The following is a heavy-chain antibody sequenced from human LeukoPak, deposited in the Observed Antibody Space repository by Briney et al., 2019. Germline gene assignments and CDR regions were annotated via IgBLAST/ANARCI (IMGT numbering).Heavy chain of an antibody. Sequence: SATLSLTCTVAGGSISSYYWSWIRQPPGKGLEWIGYIYYSGSTNYNPSLKSRVTISVDTSKNQFSLKLSSVTAADTAVYYCARESMVLGGKQNWFDPWGQGTLVTVSS. D-gene: IGHD3-10*01. CDR1: GGSISSYY. CDR3: ARESMVLGGKQNWFDP. J-gene: IGHJ5*02. V-gene: IGHV4-59*12. CDR2: IYYSGST.